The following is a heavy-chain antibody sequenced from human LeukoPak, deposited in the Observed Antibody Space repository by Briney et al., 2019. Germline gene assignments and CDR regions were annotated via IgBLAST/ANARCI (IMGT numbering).Heavy chain of an antibody. CDR3: ARGPSGYHNT. V-gene: IGHV1-2*02. Sequence: ASVKVSCKASGYTFSGFYIYWVRQAPGQGLEWMGWINPNSGGTNYAQKFQGRVTMTRDTSISTAYMELSRLRSDDTAVYYCARGPSGYHNTGGQGTLVTVSS. J-gene: IGHJ4*02. CDR1: GYTFSGFY. D-gene: IGHD5-12*01. CDR2: INPNSGGT.